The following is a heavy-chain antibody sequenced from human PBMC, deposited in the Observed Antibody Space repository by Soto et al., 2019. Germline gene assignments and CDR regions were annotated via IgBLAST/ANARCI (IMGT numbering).Heavy chain of an antibody. J-gene: IGHJ6*02. CDR2: ISYDGSNK. Sequence: QVQLVESGGGVVQPGRSLRLSCAASGFTFSSYAMHWVRQAPGKGLEWVAVISYDGSNKYYADSVKGRFTISRDNSKGTLYLQMNSLRAEDTAVYYCARDEIRVSGDYGMDVWGQGTTVTVSS. CDR3: ARDEIRVSGDYGMDV. CDR1: GFTFSSYA. D-gene: IGHD3-10*01. V-gene: IGHV3-30-3*01.